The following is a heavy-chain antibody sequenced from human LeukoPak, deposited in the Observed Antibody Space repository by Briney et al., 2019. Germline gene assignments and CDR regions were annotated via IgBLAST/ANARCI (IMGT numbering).Heavy chain of an antibody. V-gene: IGHV3-23*01. J-gene: IGHJ4*02. CDR2: ISGSGGST. CDR3: AKDLSGSLVGATIDY. CDR1: GFTFSSYA. Sequence: PGGSLRFSCAASGFTFSSYAMSWVRQAPGKGLEWVSAISGSGGSTYYADSVKGRFTISRDNSKNTLYLQMNSLRAEDTAVYYCAKDLSGSLVGATIDYWGQGTLVTVSS. D-gene: IGHD1-26*01.